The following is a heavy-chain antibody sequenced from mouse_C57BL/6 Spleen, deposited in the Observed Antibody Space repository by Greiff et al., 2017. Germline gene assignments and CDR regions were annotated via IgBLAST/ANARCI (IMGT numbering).Heavy chain of an antibody. CDR3: ARYYDGYPGYYAMDY. J-gene: IGHJ4*01. CDR2: INPNNGGT. V-gene: IGHV1-18*01. CDR1: GYTFTDYN. D-gene: IGHD2-3*01. Sequence: VQLQQSGPELVKPGASVKIPCKASGYTFTDYNMDWVKQSHGKSLEWIGDINPNNGGTIYNQKFKGKATLTVDKSSSTAYMELRSLTSEDTAVYYCARYYDGYPGYYAMDYWGQGTSVTVSS.